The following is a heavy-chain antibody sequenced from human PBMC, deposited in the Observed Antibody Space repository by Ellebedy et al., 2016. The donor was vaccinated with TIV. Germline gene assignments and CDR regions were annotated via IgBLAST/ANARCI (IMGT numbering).Heavy chain of an antibody. CDR3: AKLGGVLSWYSDY. V-gene: IGHV3-23*01. Sequence: GESLKISCAASGFTFGCCAMSWVRQAPGKGLEWVSVISNGGYNTYADPVKGRFTISRDNSKNTLYLQMNSLRADDTAIYYCAKLGGVLSWYSDYWGLGTLVTVSP. J-gene: IGHJ4*02. CDR2: ISNGGYNT. CDR1: GFTFGCCA. D-gene: IGHD2-15*01.